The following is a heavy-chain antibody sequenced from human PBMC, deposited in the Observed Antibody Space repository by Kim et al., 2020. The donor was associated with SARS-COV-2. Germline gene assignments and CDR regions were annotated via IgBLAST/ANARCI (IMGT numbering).Heavy chain of an antibody. V-gene: IGHV4-39*01. CDR1: GGSISSSSYY. CDR2: IYYSGST. CDR3: AIIAAAGTGGRGRFDY. Sequence: SETLSLTCTVSGGSISSSSYYWDWIRQPPGKGLEWIGSIYYSGSTYYIPSLKSRVTISVDTSKNQFSLKLSSVTAADTAVYYCAIIAAAGTGGRGRFDYWGQGTLVTVSS. D-gene: IGHD6-13*01. J-gene: IGHJ4*02.